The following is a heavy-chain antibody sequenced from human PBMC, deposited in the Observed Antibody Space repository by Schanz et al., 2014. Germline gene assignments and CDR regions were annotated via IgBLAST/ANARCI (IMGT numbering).Heavy chain of an antibody. CDR1: GYTFTSYY. J-gene: IGHJ4*02. CDR2: INPNSGET. CDR3: ARARYTGYDCSGY. D-gene: IGHD5-12*01. Sequence: QVQLVQSGAEVKKPGASVKVSCKASGYTFTSYYLHWVRQAPGQGLEWMGWINPNSGETNYEQKFKGSVTLTSDTSISTAFMELSRLTSDDTATYFCARARYTGYDCSGYWGQGTLLIVSS. V-gene: IGHV1-2*02.